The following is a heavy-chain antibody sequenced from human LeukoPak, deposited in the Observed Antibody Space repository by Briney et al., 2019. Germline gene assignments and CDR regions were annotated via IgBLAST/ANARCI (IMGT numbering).Heavy chain of an antibody. V-gene: IGHV3-30-3*01. CDR1: GFTFSSYA. CDR2: ISYDGSNK. CDR3: ARDDHGSGVDAFDI. J-gene: IGHJ3*02. D-gene: IGHD3-10*01. Sequence: PGGSLRLSCAASGFTFSSYAMHWVRQAPGKGLEWVAVISYDGSNKYYADSVKGRFTISRDNPKNMLYLQMNSLRAEDTAVYYCARDDHGSGVDAFDIWGQGTMVTVSS.